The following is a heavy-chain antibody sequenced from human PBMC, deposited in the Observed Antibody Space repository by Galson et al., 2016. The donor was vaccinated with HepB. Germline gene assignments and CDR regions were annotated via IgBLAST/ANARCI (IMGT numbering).Heavy chain of an antibody. D-gene: IGHD3-16*02. CDR2: IGGSGDNT. Sequence: SLRLSCAVSGFSFSTYAMSWVRQAPGKGLVWVSTIGGSGDNTYYADSVKGRFTISRDNSMNTLYLQMNSLRAEDTAVDYCANDLLSDYVWGSYRFQDWGQGAPVTVSS. CDR1: GFSFSTYA. CDR3: ANDLLSDYVWGSYRFQD. J-gene: IGHJ4*02. V-gene: IGHV3-23*01.